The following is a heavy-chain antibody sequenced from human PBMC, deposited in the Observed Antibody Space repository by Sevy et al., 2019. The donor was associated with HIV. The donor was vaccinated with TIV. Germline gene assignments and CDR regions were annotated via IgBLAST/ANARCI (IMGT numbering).Heavy chain of an antibody. CDR3: ARGQLLRVLEWASDSGYV. V-gene: IGHV3-74*01. J-gene: IGHJ6*02. CDR2: INSHGTIT. D-gene: IGHD3-3*01. Sequence: GGSLRLSCAVSGFTFSSHWMFWVRQAPGKGLVWVSHINSHGTITNYADSVKGRFAISRDNTKNSIYLQMNSLRAEDTAVYDCARGQLLRVLEWASDSGYVWGQGTTVTVSS. CDR1: GFTFSSHW.